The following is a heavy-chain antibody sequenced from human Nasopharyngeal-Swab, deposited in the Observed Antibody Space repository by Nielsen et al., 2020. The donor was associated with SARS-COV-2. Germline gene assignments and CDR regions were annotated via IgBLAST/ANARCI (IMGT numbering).Heavy chain of an antibody. D-gene: IGHD3-16*01. CDR1: GFSLSTSGMC. CDR3: ARIQAMITFGGANYYGMDV. J-gene: IGHJ6*02. CDR2: IDWDDDK. V-gene: IGHV2-70*01. Sequence: SGPTLVKPTQTLTLTCTFSGFSLSTSGMCVSWIRQPPGKALEWLALIDWDDDKYYSTSLKTRLTISKDTSKNQEVLTMTNMDPVDTATYYCARIQAMITFGGANYYGMDVWGQGTTVTVSS.